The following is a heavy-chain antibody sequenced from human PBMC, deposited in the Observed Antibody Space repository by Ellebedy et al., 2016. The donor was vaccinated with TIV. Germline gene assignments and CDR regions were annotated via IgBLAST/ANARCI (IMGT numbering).Heavy chain of an antibody. CDR2: INSDGSTT. CDR1: GFTFSNSW. CDR3: ARGDGSSGWYFDY. Sequence: GESLKISCAASGFTFSNSWMHWVRQAPGKGLVWVSRINSDGSTTTYADSVRGRFTNSRDNARNTLYLQMNSLRVEDTAVYYCARGDGSSGWYFDYWGPGTLVTVSS. V-gene: IGHV3-74*01. D-gene: IGHD6-19*01. J-gene: IGHJ4*02.